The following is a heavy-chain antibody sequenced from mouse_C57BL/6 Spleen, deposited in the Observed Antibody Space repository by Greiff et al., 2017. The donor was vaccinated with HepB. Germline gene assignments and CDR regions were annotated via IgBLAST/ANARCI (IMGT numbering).Heavy chain of an antibody. CDR1: GFTFSDYY. Sequence: EVKLEESGGGLVQPGGSLKLSCAASGFTFSDYYMYWVRQTPEKRLEWVAYISNGGGSTYYPDTVKGRFTISRDNAKNTLYLQMSRLKSEDTAMYYCARRSYGSGFAYWGQGTLVTVSA. CDR3: ARRSYGSGFAY. V-gene: IGHV5-12*01. CDR2: ISNGGGST. J-gene: IGHJ3*01. D-gene: IGHD1-1*01.